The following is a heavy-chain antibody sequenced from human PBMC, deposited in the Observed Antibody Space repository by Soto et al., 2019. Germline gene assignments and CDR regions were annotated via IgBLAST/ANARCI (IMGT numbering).Heavy chain of an antibody. D-gene: IGHD3-16*01. CDR1: GYTFTNYG. V-gene: IGHV1-18*01. J-gene: IGHJ4*02. CDR3: ARGPRHYVWVMVGRENDY. Sequence: QVQLVQSGAEVKKPGASVKVSCKASGYTFTNYGLSWVRQAPGQGLEYMGWISAYNGNTNYAQNLQGRVTMTTDTSPSTAYMELRSLRSDDTAVYYCARGPRHYVWVMVGRENDYSVQGTLVTVSS. CDR2: ISAYNGNT.